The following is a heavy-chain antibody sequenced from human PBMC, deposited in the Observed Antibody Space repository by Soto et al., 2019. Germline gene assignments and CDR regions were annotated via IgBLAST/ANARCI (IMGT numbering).Heavy chain of an antibody. CDR1: GYTSTSYY. Sequence: GASVKVSCKASGYTSTSYYMHWVRQAPGQGLEWMGIINPSGGSTSYAQKFQGRVTMTRDTSTSTVYMELSSLRSEDTAVYYCARDSSSITIFGVVHNWFDPWGQGTLVTVSS. CDR3: ARDSSSITIFGVVHNWFDP. CDR2: INPSGGST. V-gene: IGHV1-46*01. J-gene: IGHJ5*02. D-gene: IGHD3-3*01.